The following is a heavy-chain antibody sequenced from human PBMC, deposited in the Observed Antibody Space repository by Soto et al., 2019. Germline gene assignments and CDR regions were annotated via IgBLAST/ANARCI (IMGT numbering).Heavy chain of an antibody. Sequence: QDQLVQSGAEVKKPGASVKISCEASGYTFTSHGISWVRQAPGQGLEWLGWINTYNSRTHYAQKVQGRVTMTTDTSTSTAYLDLRSLTFDDTAVYYCARARYCASPSCYKHYYYGMDTWGQGTTVTVSS. CDR1: GYTFTSHG. CDR2: INTYNSRT. V-gene: IGHV1-18*04. CDR3: ARARYCASPSCYKHYYYGMDT. J-gene: IGHJ6*02. D-gene: IGHD2-2*02.